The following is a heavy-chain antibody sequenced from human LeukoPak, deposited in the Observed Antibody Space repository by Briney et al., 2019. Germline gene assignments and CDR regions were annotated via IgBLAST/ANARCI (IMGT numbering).Heavy chain of an antibody. D-gene: IGHD6-6*01. V-gene: IGHV3-30*02. CDR3: AKDRGQLVRSFDY. J-gene: IGHJ4*02. Sequence: GGSLRLSCAASGFTFASYGMHWVRQAPGKGLEWVAFIRYDGSNKYYADSVKGRFTISRDNSNNTVYLQMSSLRDEDTAVYYCAKDRGQLVRSFDYWGQGTLVTVSS. CDR2: IRYDGSNK. CDR1: GFTFASYG.